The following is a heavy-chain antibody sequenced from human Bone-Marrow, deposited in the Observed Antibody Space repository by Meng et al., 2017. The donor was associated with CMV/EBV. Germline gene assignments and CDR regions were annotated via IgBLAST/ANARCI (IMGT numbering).Heavy chain of an antibody. D-gene: IGHD2-21*02. CDR3: AKSSYCGVDCYSRYFDT. Sequence: GTFSDSRIIWVRQAPGQGLEWMGGIIPDFGTTDFTRKSQDRVTTTADKSTNTAYMELSSLKSEDTAVYYCAKSSYCGVDCYSRYFDTWGQGTLVTVSS. J-gene: IGHJ4*02. V-gene: IGHV1-69*06. CDR2: IIPDFGTT. CDR1: GTFSDSR.